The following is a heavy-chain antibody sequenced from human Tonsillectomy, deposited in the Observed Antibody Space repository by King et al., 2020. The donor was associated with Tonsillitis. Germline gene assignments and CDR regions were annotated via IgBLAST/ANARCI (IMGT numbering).Heavy chain of an antibody. Sequence: LQLQESGPGLVKPSETLSLTCTVSSGSISSSSYYWGWIRQPPGKGLGWIGSIYYSVSTYYNPSLKSRVTISLDTSKNQFSLKLRSVTAADTAVYYCAAYPVTSGGYITTVDDVWGQGTTVTVSS. D-gene: IGHD3-10*01. V-gene: IGHV4-39*07. CDR1: SGSISSSSYY. CDR3: AAYPVTSGGYITTVDDV. J-gene: IGHJ6*02. CDR2: IYYSVST.